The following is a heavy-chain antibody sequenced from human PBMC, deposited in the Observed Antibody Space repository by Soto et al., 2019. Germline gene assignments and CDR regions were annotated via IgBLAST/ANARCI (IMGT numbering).Heavy chain of an antibody. D-gene: IGHD2-2*01. CDR2: IIPIFGTA. J-gene: IGHJ6*02. Sequence: SVKVSCKASGGTFSSYAISWVRQAPGQGLEWMGGIIPIFGTANYAQKFQGRVTITADESTSTAYMELSSLRSEDTAVYYCARPDSTASPSEPYYYYGMDVWGQGTTVTVSS. CDR3: ARPDSTASPSEPYYYYGMDV. V-gene: IGHV1-69*13. CDR1: GGTFSSYA.